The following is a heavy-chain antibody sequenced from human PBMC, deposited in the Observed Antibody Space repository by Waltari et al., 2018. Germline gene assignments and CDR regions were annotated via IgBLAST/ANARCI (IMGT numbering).Heavy chain of an antibody. CDR1: GFTFSSYS. V-gene: IGHV3-21*01. CDR2: ISSSSSYI. D-gene: IGHD6-6*01. CDR3: ARGSIAARRGVDY. Sequence: EVQLVESGGGLVKPGGSLRLSCAASGFTFSSYSMNWVRQAPGKGLEWVSSISSSSSYIYYADSVKGRFTISRDNAKNSLYLQLNSLRAEDTAVYYCARGSIAARRGVDYWGQGTLVTVSS. J-gene: IGHJ4*02.